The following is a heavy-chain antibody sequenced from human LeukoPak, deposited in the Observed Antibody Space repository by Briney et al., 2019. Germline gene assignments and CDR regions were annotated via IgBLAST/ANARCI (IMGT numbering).Heavy chain of an antibody. Sequence: PGGSLRLSCVASGFTFSDHEMTWVRQAPGKGLEWISYISVNGDVKYYSDSVKGRFTISRDNAKNSLYLQVNSLRAEDTAVYFCARDYYGDDPWGQGTLVTVSS. D-gene: IGHD3-10*01. CDR2: ISVNGDVK. CDR1: GFTFSDHE. V-gene: IGHV3-48*03. J-gene: IGHJ5*02. CDR3: ARDYYGDDP.